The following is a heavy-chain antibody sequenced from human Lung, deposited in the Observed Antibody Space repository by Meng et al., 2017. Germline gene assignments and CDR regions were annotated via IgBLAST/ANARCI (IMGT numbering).Heavy chain of an antibody. CDR3: ARGPTTMAHDLDY. Sequence: QVQLPQGGGGPFKPSETLSLSCGVSGGSFSDYYWSWIRQPPGKGLEWIGEINHSGSTNYNPSLESRATISVDTSQNNLSLKLSSVTAADSAVYYCARGPTTMAHDLDYWGQGTLVTVSS. J-gene: IGHJ4*02. CDR1: GGSFSDYY. V-gene: IGHV4-34*01. CDR2: INHSGST. D-gene: IGHD4-11*01.